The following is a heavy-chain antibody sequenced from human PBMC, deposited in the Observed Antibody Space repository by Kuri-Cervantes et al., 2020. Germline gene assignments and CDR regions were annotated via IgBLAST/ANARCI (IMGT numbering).Heavy chain of an antibody. CDR1: GFTFSSYA. CDR3: AKDLVTMVRGVFDY. V-gene: IGHV3-7*03. J-gene: IGHJ4*02. CDR2: IKQDGSEK. Sequence: GESLKISCAASGFTFSSYAMHWVRQAPGKGLEWVANIKQDGSEKYYVDSVKGRFTISRDNAKNSLYLQMNSLRAEDTAVYYCAKDLVTMVRGVFDYWGQGTLVTVSS. D-gene: IGHD3-10*01.